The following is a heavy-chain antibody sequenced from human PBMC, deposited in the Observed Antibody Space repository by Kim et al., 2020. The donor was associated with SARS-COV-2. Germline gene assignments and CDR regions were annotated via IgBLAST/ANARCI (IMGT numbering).Heavy chain of an antibody. CDR3: AREGYSGSYDP. CDR1: GGSITSYY. Sequence: SETLSLTCTVSGGSITSYYWSWIRQPAGKGLEWIGRIYSTGSTKYNPSLQSRVTMSVDRSKNQFSLNLSSVTAADTAVYYCAREGYSGSYDPFGQGTLVTVSS. J-gene: IGHJ5*02. CDR2: IYSTGST. D-gene: IGHD1-26*01. V-gene: IGHV4-4*07.